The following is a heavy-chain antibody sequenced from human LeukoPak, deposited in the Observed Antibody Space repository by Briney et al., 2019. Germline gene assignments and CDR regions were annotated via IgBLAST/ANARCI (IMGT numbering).Heavy chain of an antibody. Sequence: SETLSLTCAVSGGSISSGGYYWSWIRQPPGKGLEWIGYIYYSGSTYYNPSLKSRVTISVDTSKNQFSLKLSSVTAADTAVYYCASYGENAFDIWGQGTMVTVSS. V-gene: IGHV4-30-4*01. J-gene: IGHJ3*02. CDR3: ASYGENAFDI. CDR2: IYYSGST. CDR1: GGSISSGGYY. D-gene: IGHD4-17*01.